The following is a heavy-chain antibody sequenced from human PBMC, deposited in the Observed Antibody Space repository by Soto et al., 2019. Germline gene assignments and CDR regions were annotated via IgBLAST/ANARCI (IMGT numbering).Heavy chain of an antibody. D-gene: IGHD2-15*01. V-gene: IGHV4-4*07. J-gene: IGHJ5*02. CDR3: ARVVVVAATPYNWFDP. Sequence: PSETLSLTCNVSDGSISSYYRNWIRQPAGKGLEWIGRIYTSGSTNYNPSLKSRVTMSVDRSKNQFSLKLSSVTAVDTAVYYCARVVVVAATPYNWFDPWGQGTLVTVPS. CDR2: IYTSGST. CDR1: DGSISSYY.